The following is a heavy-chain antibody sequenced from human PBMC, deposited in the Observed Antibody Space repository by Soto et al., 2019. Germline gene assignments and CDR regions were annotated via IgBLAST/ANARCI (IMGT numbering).Heavy chain of an antibody. V-gene: IGHV3-7*01. Sequence: PGGSLRLSCAASGFTFSSYWMSWVRQAPGKGLEWVANIKQDGSEKYYVDSVKGRFTISRDNAKNSLYLQMNSLRAEDTAVYYCARAPRGNYGYPSYFDYWGKGTLVTVSS. CDR3: ARAPRGNYGYPSYFDY. J-gene: IGHJ4*02. CDR2: IKQDGSEK. D-gene: IGHD3-10*01. CDR1: GFTFSSYW.